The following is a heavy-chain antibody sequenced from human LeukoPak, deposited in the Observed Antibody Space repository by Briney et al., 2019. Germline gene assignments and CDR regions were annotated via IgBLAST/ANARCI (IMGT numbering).Heavy chain of an antibody. D-gene: IGHD6-6*01. Sequence: ASVKVSCKVSGYTLTELSMHWVRQAPGKGLEWMGGFDPEDGETIYAQKFQGRVTMTEDTSTDTAYMELSSLRSEDTAVYYCATGEHSVVAARYTFDYWGQGTLLTVSS. CDR3: ATGEHSVVAARYTFDY. CDR2: FDPEDGET. V-gene: IGHV1-24*01. J-gene: IGHJ4*02. CDR1: GYTLTELS.